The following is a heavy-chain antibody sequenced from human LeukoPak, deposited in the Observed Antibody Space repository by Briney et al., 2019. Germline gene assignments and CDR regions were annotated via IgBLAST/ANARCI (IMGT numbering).Heavy chain of an antibody. CDR2: IYHSGST. J-gene: IGHJ4*02. CDR3: ARDVRDSSGYYLRIFGY. D-gene: IGHD3-22*01. Sequence: PSGTLSLTCAVSGGSISSSNWWSWVRQPPGKGLEWIGEIYHSGSTNYNPSLKSRVTISVDKSKNQFSLKLSSVTAADTAVYYCARDVRDSSGYYLRIFGYWGQGILVTVSS. CDR1: GGSISSSNW. V-gene: IGHV4-4*02.